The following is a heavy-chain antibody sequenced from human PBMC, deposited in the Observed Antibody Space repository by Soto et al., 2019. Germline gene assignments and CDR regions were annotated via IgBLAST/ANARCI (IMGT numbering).Heavy chain of an antibody. V-gene: IGHV1-8*01. CDR2: MNPNSGNT. CDR1: GYTFTSYD. Sequence: ASVKVSCKASGYTFTSYDINWVRQATGQGLEWMGWMNPNSGNTGYAQKFQGRVTMTRNTSISTAYMELSSLRSEDTAVYYCARGHRGYSGYEYHYWGQGPLVTVSS. J-gene: IGHJ4*02. D-gene: IGHD5-12*01. CDR3: ARGHRGYSGYEYHY.